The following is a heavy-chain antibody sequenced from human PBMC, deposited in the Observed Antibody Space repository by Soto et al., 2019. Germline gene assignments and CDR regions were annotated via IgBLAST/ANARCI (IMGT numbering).Heavy chain of an antibody. J-gene: IGHJ4*02. Sequence: ASVKVSCKASGYTFTSYAMHWVRQAPGQRLEWLGWINAGNGNTKYSQKFQGRVTITRDTSASTAYMELSSLRSEDTAVYYCARPTYYYDSSGYYYLDYWGQGTLVTVSS. CDR3: ARPTYYYDSSGYYYLDY. CDR2: INAGNGNT. CDR1: GYTFTSYA. V-gene: IGHV1-3*01. D-gene: IGHD3-22*01.